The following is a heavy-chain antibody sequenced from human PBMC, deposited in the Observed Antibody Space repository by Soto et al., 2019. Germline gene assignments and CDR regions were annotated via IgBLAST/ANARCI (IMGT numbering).Heavy chain of an antibody. J-gene: IGHJ5*02. CDR1: GYSISSGYY. V-gene: IGHV4-38-2*01. CDR2: IYHSGST. Sequence: SLTCAVSGYSISSGYYWGWIRQPPGKGLEWIGSIYHSGSTYYNPSLKSRVTISVDTSKNQFSLKLSSVTAADTAVYYCAMQGDIVLMVYAIGFDPWGQGTLVTVSS. D-gene: IGHD2-8*01. CDR3: AMQGDIVLMVYAIGFDP.